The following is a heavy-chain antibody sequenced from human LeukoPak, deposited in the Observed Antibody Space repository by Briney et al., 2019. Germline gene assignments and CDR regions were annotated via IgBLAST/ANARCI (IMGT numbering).Heavy chain of an antibody. D-gene: IGHD3-10*01. CDR1: GGSISSGDYY. CDR2: IYYSGST. J-gene: IGHJ4*02. V-gene: IGHV4-61*08. Sequence: ASETLSLTCTVSGGSISSGDYYWSWIRQPPGKGLEWIGYIYYSGSTNYNPSLKSRVTISVDTSKNQFSLKLSSVTAADTAVYYCAREDYGSGIDYWGQGTLVTVSS. CDR3: AREDYGSGIDY.